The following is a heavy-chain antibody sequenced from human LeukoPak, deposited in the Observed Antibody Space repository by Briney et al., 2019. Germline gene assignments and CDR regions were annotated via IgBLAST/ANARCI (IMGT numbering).Heavy chain of an antibody. J-gene: IGHJ1*01. Sequence: PSETLSVTCTVSGGSVNKYYWSWVRQPAGEGLGWIGRFYSSVRTNYNPSLPSRLTMSVDRSHTLFSLNLTSVTAADTAVYFCVRAKLYSSSWRFQHWGQGALVSVSS. CDR2: FYSSVRT. CDR1: GGSVNKYY. CDR3: VRAKLYSSSWRFQH. D-gene: IGHD6-13*01. V-gene: IGHV4-4*07.